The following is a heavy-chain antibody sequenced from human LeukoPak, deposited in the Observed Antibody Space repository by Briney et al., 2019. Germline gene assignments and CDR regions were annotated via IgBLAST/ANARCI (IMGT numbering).Heavy chain of an antibody. J-gene: IGHJ3*02. CDR1: GYTFTSYG. D-gene: IGHD6-13*01. Sequence: GASVKVSCKASGYTFTSYGISWVRQAPGQGLEWMGWINPNSGGTNYAQKFQGRVTMTRDTSISTAYMELSRLRSDDTAVYYCASGIPIAAAWEYAFDIWGQGTMVTVSS. V-gene: IGHV1-2*02. CDR3: ASGIPIAAAWEYAFDI. CDR2: INPNSGGT.